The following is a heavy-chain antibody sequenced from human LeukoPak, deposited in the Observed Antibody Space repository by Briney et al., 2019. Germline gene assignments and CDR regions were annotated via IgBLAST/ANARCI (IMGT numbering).Heavy chain of an antibody. CDR1: GFILSRYS. CDR2: VSTSSSYI. J-gene: IGHJ3*02. CDR3: ARGGAARPDI. Sequence: GGSLRLSCEASGFILSRYSMNWVRQAPGKGLEWVSSVSTSSSYIYYADSVKGRFTISRDNAKKSLYLQMNSLRVEDTAVYYCARGGAARPDIWGQGTMVTVSS. D-gene: IGHD6-6*01. V-gene: IGHV3-21*01.